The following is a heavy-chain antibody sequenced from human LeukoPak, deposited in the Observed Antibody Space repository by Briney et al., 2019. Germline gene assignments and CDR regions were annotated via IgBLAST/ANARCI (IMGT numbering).Heavy chain of an antibody. D-gene: IGHD5-18*01. V-gene: IGHV3-30-3*01. CDR2: ISYDESNK. CDR1: GFTFSSYA. Sequence: GGSLRLSCAASGFTFSSYAMHWVRQAPGKGLEWVAVISYDESNKYYADSVKGRFTISRDNSKNTLYLQMNSLRAEDTAVYYCARSIVDTALDYWGQGTLVTVSS. J-gene: IGHJ4*02. CDR3: ARSIVDTALDY.